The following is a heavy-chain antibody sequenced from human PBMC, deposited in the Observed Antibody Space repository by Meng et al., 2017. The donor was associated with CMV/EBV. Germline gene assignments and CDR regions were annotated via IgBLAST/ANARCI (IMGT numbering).Heavy chain of an antibody. Sequence: GESLKISCAASGFTFSSYEMNWVRQAPGKGLEWVSYISSSGSTIYYADSVKGRFTISRDNAKNSLYLQMNSLRAEDTAVYYCARVVQYYDFWSGYYRLGWFDPWGQGTLVTVSS. J-gene: IGHJ5*02. CDR3: ARVVQYYDFWSGYYRLGWFDP. CDR1: GFTFSSYE. CDR2: ISSSGSTI. D-gene: IGHD3-3*01. V-gene: IGHV3-48*03.